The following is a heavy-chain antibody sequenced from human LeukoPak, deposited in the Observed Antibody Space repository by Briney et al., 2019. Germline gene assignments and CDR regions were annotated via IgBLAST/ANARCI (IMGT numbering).Heavy chain of an antibody. CDR2: INTNTGNP. Sequence: ASVKVSCKASGYTFTSYAMNWVRQAPGQGLEWMGWINTNTGNPTYAQGFTGRFVFSLDTSVSTAYLQISSLKAEDTAVYYCALPNWGPYYYGSGVWYYFDYWGQGTLVTVSS. D-gene: IGHD3-10*01. V-gene: IGHV7-4-1*02. J-gene: IGHJ4*02. CDR1: GYTFTSYA. CDR3: ALPNWGPYYYGSGVWYYFDY.